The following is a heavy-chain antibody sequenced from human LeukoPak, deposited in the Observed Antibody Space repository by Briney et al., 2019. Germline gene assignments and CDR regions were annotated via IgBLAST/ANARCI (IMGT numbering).Heavy chain of an antibody. D-gene: IGHD5-24*01. J-gene: IGHJ4*02. CDR3: ARAPGAGYNYLFDY. CDR1: GGSISSYY. Sequence: SETLSLTCTVSGGSISSYYWNWIRQSPGKGLEWIGYVYYSGATNYNPSLKSRVTISVDTSKNQFSLNLNSATAGDTAVYYCARAPGAGYNYLFDYWGQGSLVTVST. V-gene: IGHV4-59*01. CDR2: VYYSGAT.